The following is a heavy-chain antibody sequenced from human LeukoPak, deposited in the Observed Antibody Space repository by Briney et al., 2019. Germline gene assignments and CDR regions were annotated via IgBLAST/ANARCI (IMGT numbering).Heavy chain of an antibody. Sequence: TGGSLRLSCAASGFTFSSYGMHWVRQAPGKGLEWVAVISYDGSNKYYADSVKGRFTISRDNAKNSLYLQMNSLRAEDTAVYYCARVNYDSSAYHGPRMRGSDAFDIWGQGTMVTVSS. J-gene: IGHJ3*02. D-gene: IGHD3-22*01. V-gene: IGHV3-30*03. CDR1: GFTFSSYG. CDR3: ARVNYDSSAYHGPRMRGSDAFDI. CDR2: ISYDGSNK.